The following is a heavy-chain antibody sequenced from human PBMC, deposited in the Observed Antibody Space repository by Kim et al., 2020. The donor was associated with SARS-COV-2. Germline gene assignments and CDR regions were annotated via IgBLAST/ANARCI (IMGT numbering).Heavy chain of an antibody. CDR3: SRTRGKAAAGINYYFDY. CDR1: GFTFSTYA. CDR2: ISGSGGST. J-gene: IGHJ4*02. D-gene: IGHD6-13*01. V-gene: IGHV3-23*01. Sequence: GGSLRLSCAVSGFTFSTYAMSWVRQAPGKGLEWVSVISGSGGSTYYADSGKGQFIISRDNSKNTLYLQMNSLRAEDMAVYYCSRTRGKAAAGINYYFDYWGQGTLVTVSS.